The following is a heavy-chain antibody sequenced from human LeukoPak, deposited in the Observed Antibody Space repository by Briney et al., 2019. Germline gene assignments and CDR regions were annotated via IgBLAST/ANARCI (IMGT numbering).Heavy chain of an antibody. J-gene: IGHJ4*02. V-gene: IGHV1-24*01. Sequence: ASVKVSCKVSGYALTELSMHWVRQAPGKGLEWMGGFDPEDGETIYAQKFQGRVTMTEDTSTDTAYMELSSLRSEDTAVYYCATSQYDSSGYYYGYWGQGTLVTVSS. CDR3: ATSQYDSSGYYYGY. CDR2: FDPEDGET. CDR1: GYALTELS. D-gene: IGHD3-22*01.